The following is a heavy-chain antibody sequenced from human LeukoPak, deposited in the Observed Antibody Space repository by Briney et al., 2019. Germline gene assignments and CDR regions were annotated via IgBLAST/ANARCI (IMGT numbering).Heavy chain of an antibody. D-gene: IGHD4-23*01. CDR1: GYTFTSYY. CDR2: INPSGGST. CDR3: ARSVVTYDAFDI. Sequence: ASVKVSCKASGYTFTSYYMHWLRQAPGQGLEWMGIINPSGGSTSYAQKFQGRVTMTRDTSTSTVYMELSSLRSEDTAVYYCARSVVTYDAFDIWGQGTMVTVSS. V-gene: IGHV1-46*01. J-gene: IGHJ3*02.